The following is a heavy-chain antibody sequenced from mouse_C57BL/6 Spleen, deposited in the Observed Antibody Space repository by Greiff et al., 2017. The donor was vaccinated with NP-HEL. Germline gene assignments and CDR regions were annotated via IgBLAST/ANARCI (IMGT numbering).Heavy chain of an antibody. CDR1: GFTFSDYY. Sequence: EVKVVESEGGLVQPGSSMKLSCTASGFTFSDYYMAWVRQVPEKGLEWVANINYDGSSTYYLDSLKSRFIISRDNAKNILYLQMSSLKSEDTATYYCARKIYYDYDDAMDYWGQGTSVTVSS. J-gene: IGHJ4*01. D-gene: IGHD2-4*01. CDR2: INYDGSST. CDR3: ARKIYYDYDDAMDY. V-gene: IGHV5-16*01.